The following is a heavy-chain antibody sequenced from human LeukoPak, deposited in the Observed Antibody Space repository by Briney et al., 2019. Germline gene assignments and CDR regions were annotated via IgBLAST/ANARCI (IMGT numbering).Heavy chain of an antibody. CDR1: GGSISSSSYY. J-gene: IGHJ4*02. CDR3: ARQKIIGGWKVDY. V-gene: IGHV4-39*01. D-gene: IGHD3-16*01. Sequence: SETLSLTCTVSGGSISSSSYYWGWLRQPPGMGLEWIGTMHYSGSTYYNASLKSRVTISVDTSKNQLSLKLTSVTAADTAVYYCARQKIIGGWKVDYWGQGTLVTVSS. CDR2: MHYSGST.